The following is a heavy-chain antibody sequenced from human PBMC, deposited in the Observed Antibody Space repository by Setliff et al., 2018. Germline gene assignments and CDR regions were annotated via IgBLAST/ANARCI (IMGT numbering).Heavy chain of an antibody. Sequence: KTSETLSLTCSLSGVTIGGNNYYYWAWIRQPPGKGLEWIGRIDTSGRTQYNLALKSRVTISIDMSKNQFSLKVTSVTAADTAIYSCARDPHLTGGLDRWGQGTLVTVSS. CDR2: IDTSGRT. V-gene: IGHV4-39*07. CDR3: ARDPHLTGGLDR. CDR1: GVTIGGNNYYY. D-gene: IGHD3-9*01. J-gene: IGHJ5*02.